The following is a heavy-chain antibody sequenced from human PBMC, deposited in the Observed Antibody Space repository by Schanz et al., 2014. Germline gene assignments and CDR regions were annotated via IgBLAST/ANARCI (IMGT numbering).Heavy chain of an antibody. CDR3: AREAELRPNHFDY. J-gene: IGHJ4*02. Sequence: EVQLVESGGGLVKPGDSLRLSCAASGFTFSSYTMKWVRQAPGKGLEWVSSISSTSTYLYYADSVKGRFTISRDSARNSLYLQMSSLRAEDTAFYYCAREAELRPNHFDYWGQGTLVTVSS. CDR2: ISSTSTYL. CDR1: GFTFSSYT. D-gene: IGHD1-26*01. V-gene: IGHV3-21*01.